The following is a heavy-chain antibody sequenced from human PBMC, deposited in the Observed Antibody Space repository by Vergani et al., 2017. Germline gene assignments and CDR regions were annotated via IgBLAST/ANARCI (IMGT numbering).Heavy chain of an antibody. D-gene: IGHD3-10*01. Sequence: QVKLQESGPGLLKPSQTLSLTCTVSGESISSYYWSWIRQPPGKGLEWIGYIYYSGSAKYNPSLESRVTMSVDTSKNQFSLNLTSVTAADTAVYYCARSYGYDAFDVWGQGTKVTVSS. V-gene: IGHV4-59*01. CDR2: IYYSGSA. CDR1: GESISSYY. J-gene: IGHJ3*01. CDR3: ARSYGYDAFDV.